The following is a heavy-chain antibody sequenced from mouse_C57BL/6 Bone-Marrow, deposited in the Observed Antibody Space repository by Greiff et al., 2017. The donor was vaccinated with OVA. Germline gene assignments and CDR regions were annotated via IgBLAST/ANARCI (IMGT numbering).Heavy chain of an antibody. CDR2: INPSTGGT. CDR3: ARHHYGSSYGWYFDV. V-gene: IGHV1-42*01. CDR1: GYSFTGYY. Sequence: VQLQQSGPELVKPGASVKISCKASGYSFTGYYMNWVKQSPEKSLEWIGEINPSTGGTTYNQKFKAKATLTVDKSSSTAYMQLKSLTSEDSAVYYCARHHYGSSYGWYFDVWGTGTTVTVSS. D-gene: IGHD1-1*01. J-gene: IGHJ1*03.